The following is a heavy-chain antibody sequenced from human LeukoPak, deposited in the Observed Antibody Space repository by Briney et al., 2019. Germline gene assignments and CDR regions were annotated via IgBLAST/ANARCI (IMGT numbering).Heavy chain of an antibody. J-gene: IGHJ6*02. CDR1: GGTFSSYA. D-gene: IGHD3-10*01. Sequence: ASVKVSCKASGGTFSSYAISWVRQAPGQGLEWMGWISAYNGNTNYAQKLQGRVTMTTDTSTSTAYMELRSLRSDDTAVYYCARDSGHYYYGMDVWGQGTTVTVSS. CDR3: ARDSGHYYYGMDV. V-gene: IGHV1-18*01. CDR2: ISAYNGNT.